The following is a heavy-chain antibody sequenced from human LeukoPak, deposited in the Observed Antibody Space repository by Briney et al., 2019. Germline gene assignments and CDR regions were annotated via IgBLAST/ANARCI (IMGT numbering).Heavy chain of an antibody. CDR3: AKDRASSGSPRGFDY. J-gene: IGHJ4*02. V-gene: IGHV3-30*02. CDR2: IRYDGSNK. Sequence: GGSLRLSCAASGFTFSSYGMHWVRQAPGKGLEWLAFIRYDGSNKYYADSVKGRFTISRDNSKNTLYLQMNSLRAEDTAVYYCAKDRASSGSPRGFDYWGQGTLVTVSS. CDR1: GFTFSSYG. D-gene: IGHD6-19*01.